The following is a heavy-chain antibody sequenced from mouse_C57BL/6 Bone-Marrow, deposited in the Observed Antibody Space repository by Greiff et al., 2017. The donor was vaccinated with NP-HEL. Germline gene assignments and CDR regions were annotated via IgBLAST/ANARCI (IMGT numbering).Heavy chain of an antibody. V-gene: IGHV5-15*01. J-gene: IGHJ4*01. CDR3: ARHYYYGSSSYAMDY. CDR1: GFTFSDYG. D-gene: IGHD1-1*01. Sequence: EVQLVESGGGLVQPGGSLKLSCAASGFTFSDYGMAWVRQAPRKGPEWVAFISNLAYSIYYADTVTGRFTISRENAKNTLYLEMSSLRSEDTAMYYCARHYYYGSSSYAMDYWGQGTSVTVSS. CDR2: ISNLAYSI.